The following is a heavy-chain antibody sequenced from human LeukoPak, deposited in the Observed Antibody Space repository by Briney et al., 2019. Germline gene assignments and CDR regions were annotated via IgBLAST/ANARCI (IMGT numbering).Heavy chain of an antibody. Sequence: SETLSLTCTVSGSSISSHYWSWIRQPPGKGLEWIGYIYYSGSTNYNPSLKSRVTISVDTSKNQFSLKLSSVTAADTAVYYCARLYSSSASSDYWGQGTLVTVSS. CDR1: GSSISSHY. D-gene: IGHD6-6*01. CDR3: ARLYSSSASSDY. CDR2: IYYSGST. V-gene: IGHV4-59*11. J-gene: IGHJ4*02.